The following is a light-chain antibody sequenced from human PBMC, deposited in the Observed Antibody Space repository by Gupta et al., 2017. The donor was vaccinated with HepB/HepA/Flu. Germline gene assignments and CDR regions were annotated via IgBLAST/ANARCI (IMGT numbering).Light chain of an antibody. V-gene: IGLV4-69*01. J-gene: IGLJ2*01. CDR3: QTWGTGVRHVL. CDR1: HSHSDLA. Sequence: QLVFTQSPSASGSLGVPVKITGTLTHSHSDLAIARHQQQPERGPRYLMKINSDGSHDKGDGIPDRFSGSSSGADRYLTISSLQSEDEADYYCQTWGTGVRHVLFGAGTKLTVL. CDR2: INSDGSH.